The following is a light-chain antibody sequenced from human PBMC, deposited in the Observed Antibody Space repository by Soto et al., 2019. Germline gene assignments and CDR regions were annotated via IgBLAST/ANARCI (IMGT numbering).Light chain of an antibody. Sequence: DIQMTQSPSSLSASVGDRVTITCRASQGISNFLAWHQQKPGKVPKLLIYAASTLQSGVPSRFSGSGSGTDFTLTITSLQPEDVATYYCQKYNGAPWTFGQGNKVEIK. V-gene: IGKV1-27*01. CDR3: QKYNGAPWT. CDR2: AAS. J-gene: IGKJ1*01. CDR1: QGISNF.